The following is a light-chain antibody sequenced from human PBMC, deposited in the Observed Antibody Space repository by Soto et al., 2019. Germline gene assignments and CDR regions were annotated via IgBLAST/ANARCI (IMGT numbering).Light chain of an antibody. Sequence: EIVMTQSPATLSVSPGERATLSCRASQSVSTNLAWYQQKPGQSPRLLIYGTSTRATDIPARFSGSGSGTEFTLTISSLQSEDSAVYYCHQYNNWPQRTFGQGTKVDIK. J-gene: IGKJ1*01. V-gene: IGKV3-15*01. CDR2: GTS. CDR1: QSVSTN. CDR3: HQYNNWPQRT.